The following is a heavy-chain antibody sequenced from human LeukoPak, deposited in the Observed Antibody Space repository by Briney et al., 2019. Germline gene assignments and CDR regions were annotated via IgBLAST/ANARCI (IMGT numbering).Heavy chain of an antibody. CDR2: IWYGGSNK. Sequence: QPGRSLRLSCAASGFTFSNYGMHWVRQAPGKGLAWVAVIWYGGSNKYYADSVKGRFTISRDNSKNTLYLQMNSLRVEDTAVYYCARGRSGYPPKYYFDYWGQGTLVTVSS. V-gene: IGHV3-33*01. CDR1: GFTFSNYG. D-gene: IGHD3-22*01. J-gene: IGHJ4*02. CDR3: ARGRSGYPPKYYFDY.